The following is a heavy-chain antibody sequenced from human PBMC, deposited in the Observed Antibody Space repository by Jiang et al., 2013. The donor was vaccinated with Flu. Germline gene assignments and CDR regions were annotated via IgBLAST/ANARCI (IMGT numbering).Heavy chain of an antibody. Sequence: LLESGGGVVQPGRSLRLSCAASGFTFSSYGMHWVRQAPGKGLEWVAVISYDGSNKYYADSVKGRFTISRDNSKNTLYLQMNSLRAEDTAVYYCAKGRGGVVVVVAAFDYWGQGTLVTVSS. CDR1: GFTFSSYG. D-gene: IGHD2-15*01. V-gene: IGHV3-30*18. J-gene: IGHJ4*02. CDR2: ISYDGSNK. CDR3: AKGRGGVVVVVAAFDY.